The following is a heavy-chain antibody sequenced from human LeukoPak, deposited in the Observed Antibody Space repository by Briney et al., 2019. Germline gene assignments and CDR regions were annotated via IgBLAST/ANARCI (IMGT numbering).Heavy chain of an antibody. CDR2: INHSGST. D-gene: IGHD3-10*01. V-gene: IGHV4-34*01. Sequence: PSETLSLTCAVYGGSFSGYYWSWIRQPPGKGLEWIGEINHSGSTNYNPSLKSRVTISVDTSKNQFSLKLSSVTAADTAVYYCARGTMVRGTPYYYYYMDVWGKGTTVTVSS. CDR3: ARGTMVRGTPYYYYYMDV. J-gene: IGHJ6*03. CDR1: GGSFSGYY.